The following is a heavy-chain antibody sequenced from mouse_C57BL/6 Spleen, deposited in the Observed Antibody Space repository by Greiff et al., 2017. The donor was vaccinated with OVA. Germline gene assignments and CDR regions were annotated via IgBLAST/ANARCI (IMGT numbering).Heavy chain of an antibody. CDR1: GYTFTSYW. Sequence: QVQLQQPGAELVKPGASVKLSCKASGYTFTSYWMHWVKQRPGQGLEWIGMIHPNSGSTNYNEKFKSKATLTVDKSSSTAYMQLSSLTSEDSAVYYCARMNYGSSHLGYWGQGTTLTVSS. CDR3: ARMNYGSSHLGY. D-gene: IGHD1-1*01. J-gene: IGHJ2*01. V-gene: IGHV1-64*01. CDR2: IHPNSGST.